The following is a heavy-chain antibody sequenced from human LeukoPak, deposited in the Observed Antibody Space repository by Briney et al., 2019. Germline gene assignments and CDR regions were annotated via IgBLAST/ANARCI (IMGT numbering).Heavy chain of an antibody. J-gene: IGHJ5*02. Sequence: SETLSLTCTVSGYSISSGYYWGWIRQPPGKGREWIGSIYHSGSTYYNPSLKSRVTISVDTSKNQFSLKLSSVTAADTAVYYCARDPGTHNWFDPWGQGTLVTVSS. CDR3: ARDPGTHNWFDP. CDR1: GYSISSGYY. CDR2: IYHSGST. V-gene: IGHV4-38-2*02.